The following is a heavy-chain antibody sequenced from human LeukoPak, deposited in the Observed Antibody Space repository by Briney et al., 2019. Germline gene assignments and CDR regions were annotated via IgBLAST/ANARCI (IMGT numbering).Heavy chain of an antibody. CDR2: INQDGSEK. Sequence: GGSLRLSCAASGFPFSRYWLSWVRHAPGKGLEWVANINQDGSEKYYVDSVKGRFTISRDNAKNSLYLQMNSLRVEDTAVYYCARGWELDPWGQGTLVTVSS. J-gene: IGHJ5*02. CDR3: ARGWELDP. V-gene: IGHV3-7*05. D-gene: IGHD1-26*01. CDR1: GFPFSRYW.